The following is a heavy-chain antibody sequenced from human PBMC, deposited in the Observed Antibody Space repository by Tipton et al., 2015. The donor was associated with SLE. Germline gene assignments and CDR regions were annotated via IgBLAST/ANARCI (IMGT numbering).Heavy chain of an antibody. V-gene: IGHV4-59*03. J-gene: IGHJ2*01. CDR1: GASMGSFF. CDR2: YYSGST. Sequence: TLSLTCTVSGASMGSFFWTWIRQPPGKGLEWIGYYYSGSTNYDSSLKSRVTMSVDTSKNQLSLNLTSVTAADSAVYYCASQGVHYGSSGYYPPAYFDLWGRGTQVIVSS. D-gene: IGHD3-22*01. CDR3: ASQGVHYGSSGYYPPAYFDL.